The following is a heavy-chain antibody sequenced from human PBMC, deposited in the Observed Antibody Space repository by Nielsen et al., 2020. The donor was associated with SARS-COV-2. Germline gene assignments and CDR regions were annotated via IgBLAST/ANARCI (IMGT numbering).Heavy chain of an antibody. CDR1: GFTFSGSS. J-gene: IGHJ3*02. D-gene: IGHD6-13*01. Sequence: ESLKISCAASGFTFSGSSMHWVRQASGKGLEWIGRIRSKANIYATAYAASVKGRFTISRDDSKNTAYLQMNSLRTEDTAVYFCARVNPVSDSWFDALDIWGQGTMVTVSS. CDR2: IRSKANIYAT. V-gene: IGHV3-73*01. CDR3: ARVNPVSDSWFDALDI.